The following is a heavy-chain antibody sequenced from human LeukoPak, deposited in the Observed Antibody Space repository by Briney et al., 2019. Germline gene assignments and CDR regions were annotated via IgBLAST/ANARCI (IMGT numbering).Heavy chain of an antibody. CDR2: ISGSGGST. CDR1: GFTFSSYA. Sequence: GGSLRLSCAASGFTFSSYAMSWVRQAPGKGLEWVSAISGSGGSTYYADSVKGRFTISRDNSKNTLYLQMNSLRAEDTAVYYCAKERDIVVVPAAIFLFDPWGQGTLVTVS. V-gene: IGHV3-23*01. D-gene: IGHD2-2*01. CDR3: AKERDIVVVPAAIFLFDP. J-gene: IGHJ5*02.